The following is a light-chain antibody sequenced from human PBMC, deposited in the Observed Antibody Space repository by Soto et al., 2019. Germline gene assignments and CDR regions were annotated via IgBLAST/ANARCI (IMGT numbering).Light chain of an antibody. CDR1: QDISNY. J-gene: IGKJ4*01. CDR2: DAS. CDR3: QQYDNLPLT. V-gene: IGKV1-33*01. Sequence: DIQMTQSPSSLSASGGARVSITCQASQDISNYLNWYQQKPGKAPKLLIYDASNLETGVPSRFSGSGSGTDFTFTISSLQPEDIATYYCQQYDNLPLTFGGGTKVDIK.